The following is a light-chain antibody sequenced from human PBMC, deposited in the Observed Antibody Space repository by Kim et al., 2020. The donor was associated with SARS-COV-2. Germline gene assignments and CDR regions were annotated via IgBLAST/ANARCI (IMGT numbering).Light chain of an antibody. CDR2: RNN. V-gene: IGLV1-47*01. Sequence: QSVLTQPPSASGTPGQRVTISCSGSSSDIGSNYVYWYQQLPGTAPKLLIYRNNQRPSGVPDRFSGSKSGTSASLAISGLRSEDEADYYCAACDDSLSCVVFGGGTKVTVL. CDR1: SSDIGSNY. J-gene: IGLJ2*01. CDR3: AACDDSLSCVV.